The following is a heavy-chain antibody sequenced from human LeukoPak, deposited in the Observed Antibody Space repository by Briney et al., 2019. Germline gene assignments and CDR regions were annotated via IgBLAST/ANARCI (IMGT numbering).Heavy chain of an antibody. CDR2: INHSGST. V-gene: IGHV4-34*01. Sequence: PSETLSLTCAVYGGSFSGYYWSWIRQPPGKGLEWIGEINHSGSTNYNPSLKSRVTISVDTSKNQFSLNMNSVTAADTAAFYCARGQGAAAGAEIDYWGQGTLVTVSS. D-gene: IGHD6-13*01. J-gene: IGHJ4*02. CDR1: GGSFSGYY. CDR3: ARGQGAAAGAEIDY.